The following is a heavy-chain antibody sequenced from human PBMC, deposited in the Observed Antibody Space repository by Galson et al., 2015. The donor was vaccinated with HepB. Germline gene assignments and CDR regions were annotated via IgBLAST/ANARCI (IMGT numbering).Heavy chain of an antibody. V-gene: IGHV3-9*01. D-gene: IGHD2-15*01. J-gene: IGHJ3*02. CDR1: GFTFDDYA. CDR3: AKDVSKWSSSADAFNI. CDR2: ISWNGGNK. Sequence: SLRLSCAAFGFTFDDYAVHWVRQAPGKGPEWVSGISWNGGNKFYADSVKGRFTISRDNAKNSLYLQMNSLRAEDTALYYCAKDVSKWSSSADAFNIWGRGTMVTVSS.